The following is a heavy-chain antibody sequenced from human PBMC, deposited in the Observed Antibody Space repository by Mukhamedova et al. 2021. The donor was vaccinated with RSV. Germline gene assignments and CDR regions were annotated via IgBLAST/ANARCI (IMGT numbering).Heavy chain of an antibody. V-gene: IGHV1-2*02. CDR2: INPNSGGT. CDR3: ARDAGDDYYDSSGYYYDY. Sequence: EYMGWINPNSGGTNYAQKFQGRVTMTRDTSISTAYMELSRLRSDDTAVYYCARDAGDDYYDSSGYYYDYWGQGTLVTVSS. J-gene: IGHJ4*02. D-gene: IGHD3-22*01.